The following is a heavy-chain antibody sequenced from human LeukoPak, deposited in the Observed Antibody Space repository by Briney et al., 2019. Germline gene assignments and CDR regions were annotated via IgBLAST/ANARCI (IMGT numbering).Heavy chain of an antibody. CDR1: GFTFDDYA. CDR3: AGGGDRYYYYMDV. V-gene: IGHV3-9*01. D-gene: IGHD2-21*01. CDR2: ISWNSGSI. J-gene: IGHJ6*03. Sequence: GRSLRLSCAASGFTFDDYAMHWVRQAPGKGLEWVSGISWNSGSIGYADSVKGRFTISRDNAKNSLYLQMNSLRAEDTALYYCAGGGDRYYYYMDVWGKGTTVTVSS.